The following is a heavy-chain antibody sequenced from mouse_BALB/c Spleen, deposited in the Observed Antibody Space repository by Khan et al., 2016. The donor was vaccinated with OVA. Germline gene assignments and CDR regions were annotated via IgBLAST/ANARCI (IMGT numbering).Heavy chain of an antibody. CDR3: ARRGLRWDFDY. CDR1: GYTFINYW. D-gene: IGHD1-1*01. V-gene: IGHV1-7*01. CDR2: INPSTAYT. Sequence: QIQLVQSGAELAKPGASVKMSCKASGYTFINYWILWVKQRPGQGLEWIGYINPSTAYTEYNQDFKDKATLTADKSSRTTYMQLNSLTSEDSAVYYCARRGLRWDFDYWGQGTTLTVSS. J-gene: IGHJ2*01.